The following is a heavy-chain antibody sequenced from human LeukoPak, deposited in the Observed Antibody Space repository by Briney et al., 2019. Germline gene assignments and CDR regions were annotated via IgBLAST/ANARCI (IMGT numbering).Heavy chain of an antibody. CDR3: ARGQQLHSMYNWFDP. CDR2: MNPNSGNT. D-gene: IGHD6-13*01. J-gene: IGHJ5*02. Sequence: ASVKVSCKASGYTFTSYDINWVRQATGQGLEWMGWMNPNSGNTGYAQKFQGRVTMTRNTSICTAYMELSSLRSEDTAVYYCARGQQLHSMYNWFDPWGQGTLVTVSS. V-gene: IGHV1-8*01. CDR1: GYTFTSYD.